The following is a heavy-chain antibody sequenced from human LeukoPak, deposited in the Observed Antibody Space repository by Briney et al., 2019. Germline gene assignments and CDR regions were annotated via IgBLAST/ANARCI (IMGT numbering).Heavy chain of an antibody. D-gene: IGHD6-19*01. Sequence: GGSLRLSCAVSGFTFSSSWMHWVRQAPGKGLVWVSRISSDGSRTTYADSVKGRFTISRDNAKNTLYLQMNSLRAEDTAVYYCARDRGSSGPEAYMDVWGKGTTVTVSS. CDR2: ISSDGSRT. J-gene: IGHJ6*03. V-gene: IGHV3-74*01. CDR3: ARDRGSSGPEAYMDV. CDR1: GFTFSSSW.